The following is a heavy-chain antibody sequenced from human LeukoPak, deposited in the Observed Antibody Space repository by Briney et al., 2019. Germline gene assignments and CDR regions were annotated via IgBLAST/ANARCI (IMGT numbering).Heavy chain of an antibody. CDR3: ATSGAVRNYYFDY. Sequence: GGSLRLSCAASGFTISTYSMNWVRQAPGKGLEWISYISSSGSPIYNADSVKGRFTISRDDANDSLYLQMNSLRAEDTAVYYCATSGAVRNYYFDYWGQGTLVSDSS. D-gene: IGHD6-6*01. CDR2: ISSSGSPI. J-gene: IGHJ4*02. V-gene: IGHV3-48*01. CDR1: GFTISTYS.